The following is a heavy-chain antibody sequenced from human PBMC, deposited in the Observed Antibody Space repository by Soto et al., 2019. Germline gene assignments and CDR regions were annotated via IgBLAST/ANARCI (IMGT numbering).Heavy chain of an antibody. D-gene: IGHD3-10*01. CDR1: GGTFSSYT. J-gene: IGHJ6*03. V-gene: IGHV1-69*02. CDR3: PRPCGSAGYYYYSYMDV. Sequence: QVQLVQSGAEVKKPGSSVKVSCRASGGTFSSYTISWVRQAPGQGLEWMGRIIPILGVANYAQQFQGRVPIPADNSTSTAHMQLHRLSAEATALYYCPRPCGSAGYYYYSYMDVWGKGSTLTASS. CDR2: IIPILGVA.